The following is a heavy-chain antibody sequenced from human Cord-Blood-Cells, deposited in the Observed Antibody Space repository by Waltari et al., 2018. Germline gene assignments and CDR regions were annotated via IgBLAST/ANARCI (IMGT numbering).Heavy chain of an antibody. D-gene: IGHD4-17*01. CDR2: IYHSGST. V-gene: IGHV4-38-2*02. CDR1: GYSISSGYY. J-gene: IGHJ5*02. CDR3: AREELNYGDFDP. Sequence: QVQLQESGPGLVKPSETLSLTCAVSGYSISSGYYWGWIRQPPGKGLEWIGSIYHSGSTYYNPSLKSRVTISVDTSKNQFSLKLSYVTAADTAVYYCAREELNYGDFDPWGQGTLVTVSS.